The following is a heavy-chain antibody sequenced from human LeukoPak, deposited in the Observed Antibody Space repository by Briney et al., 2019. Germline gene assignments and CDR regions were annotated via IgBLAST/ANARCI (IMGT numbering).Heavy chain of an antibody. CDR2: ISYDGSNK. CDR3: ARGVRIAVAGYIDY. Sequence: PGGSLRLSCAASGFTFSSYAMHWVRQAPGKGLEWVAAISYDGSNKNYADSVKGRFTISRDNSKNTLYLQMSSLRAEDTAVYYCARGVRIAVAGYIDYWGQGTLVTVSS. J-gene: IGHJ4*02. CDR1: GFTFSSYA. D-gene: IGHD6-19*01. V-gene: IGHV3-30*04.